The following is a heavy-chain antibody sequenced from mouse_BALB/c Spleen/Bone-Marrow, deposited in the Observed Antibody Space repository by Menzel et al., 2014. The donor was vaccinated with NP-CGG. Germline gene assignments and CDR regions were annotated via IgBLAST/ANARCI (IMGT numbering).Heavy chain of an antibody. CDR1: GYTFSSYW. V-gene: IGHV1-9*01. J-gene: IGHJ2*01. CDR2: ILPGSGST. CDR3: ARKEGYDGYPDY. Sequence: VQLQQSGAGLMKPGASVKISCKATGYTFSSYWIEWVKQRPGHGLEWIGEILPGSGSTNYNEKFKGKATFTADTSSNTAYMQLSSLTSEDSAVYYCARKEGYDGYPDYWGQGTTLTVSS. D-gene: IGHD2-3*01.